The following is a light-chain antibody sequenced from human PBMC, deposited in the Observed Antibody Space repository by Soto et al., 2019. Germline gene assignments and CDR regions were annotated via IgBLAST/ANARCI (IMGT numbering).Light chain of an antibody. J-gene: IGKJ1*01. Sequence: EGVLTQSPGTLSLSPGERATLYCRTSQTIVSTYLAWYQQKAGQAPRLLMYGTSSRSTGIPDRFSGSGSGTDFTLTISSVEPEDVAIYYCQQYSGSPPRTFGQGTKVEIK. CDR2: GTS. V-gene: IGKV3-20*01. CDR3: QQYSGSPPRT. CDR1: QTIVSTY.